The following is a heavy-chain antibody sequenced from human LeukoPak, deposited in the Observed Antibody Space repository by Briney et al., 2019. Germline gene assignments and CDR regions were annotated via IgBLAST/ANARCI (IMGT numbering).Heavy chain of an antibody. CDR2: IYTSGST. J-gene: IGHJ4*02. CDR1: GGSLWSFY. Sequence: SETLSLTCTVSGGSLWSFYWSWVRQPAGKGLEWIGHIYTSGSTNYNPSLKSRVTISADTSKNQFSLKLSSVTAADTAVYYCARSSDYYDSSGYLNLYFDYWGQGTLVTVSS. V-gene: IGHV4-4*07. D-gene: IGHD3-22*01. CDR3: ARSSDYYDSSGYLNLYFDY.